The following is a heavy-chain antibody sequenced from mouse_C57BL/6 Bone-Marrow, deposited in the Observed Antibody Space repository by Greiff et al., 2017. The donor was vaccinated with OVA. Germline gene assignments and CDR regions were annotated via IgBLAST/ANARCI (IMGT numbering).Heavy chain of an antibody. CDR3: ARERDDYDPAWFAY. CDR1: GFSLTSYG. Sequence: VNVVESGPGLVQPSQSLSITCTVSGFSLTSYGVHWVRQSPGKGLEWLGVIWSGGSTDYNAAFISRLSISKDNSKSQVFLKMNSLQADDTAIYXCARERDDYDPAWFAYWGQGTLVTVSA. D-gene: IGHD2-4*01. J-gene: IGHJ3*01. V-gene: IGHV2-2*01. CDR2: IWSGGST.